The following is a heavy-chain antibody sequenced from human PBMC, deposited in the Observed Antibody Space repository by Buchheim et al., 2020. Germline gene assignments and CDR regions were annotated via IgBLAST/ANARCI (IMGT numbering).Heavy chain of an antibody. Sequence: QLVESGGGLVKPGGSLRLSCAASGFTITTYSMNWVRQAPGKGLEWVSSITSSGDFISYADSVKGRFTISRDTAKNSLYLQMNSLRAEDTAVYYCAIRGEVFWYFDLWGRGTL. CDR2: ITSSGDFI. J-gene: IGHJ2*01. CDR1: GFTITTYS. CDR3: AIRGEVFWYFDL. D-gene: IGHD3-10*01. V-gene: IGHV3-21*02.